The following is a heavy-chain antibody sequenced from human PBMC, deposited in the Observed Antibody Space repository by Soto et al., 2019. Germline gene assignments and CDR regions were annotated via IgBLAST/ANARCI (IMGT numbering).Heavy chain of an antibody. CDR3: SRDLLIGYCSGGSCYSEGAFDI. Sequence: ASVKVSCKASGYTFTSYGISWVRQAPGQGLEWMGWISAYNGNTNYAQKLQGRVTMTTDTSTSTAYMELRSLRSDDTAVYYCSRDLLIGYCSGGSCYSEGAFDIWGQGTMVTVSS. V-gene: IGHV1-18*01. J-gene: IGHJ3*02. CDR2: ISAYNGNT. CDR1: GYTFTSYG. D-gene: IGHD2-15*01.